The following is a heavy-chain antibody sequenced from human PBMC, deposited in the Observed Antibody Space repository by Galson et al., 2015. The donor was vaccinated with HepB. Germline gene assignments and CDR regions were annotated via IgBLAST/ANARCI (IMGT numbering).Heavy chain of an antibody. D-gene: IGHD1-1*01. J-gene: IGHJ4*02. V-gene: IGHV6-1*01. CDR2: TFYRSKWFH. CDR3: ARDLSRDGIYFDY. CDR1: GDSVSSDSVA. Sequence: CAISGDSVSSDSVAWNWIRQSPSRGLEWLGRTFYRSKWFHDYSVSVKSRITINSDTSKNHFSLQLNSVTPEDTAVYYCARDLSRDGIYFDYWGQGALVTASS.